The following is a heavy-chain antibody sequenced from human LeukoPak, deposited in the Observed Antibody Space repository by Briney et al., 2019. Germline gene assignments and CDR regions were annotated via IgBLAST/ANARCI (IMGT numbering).Heavy chain of an antibody. CDR2: IYYSGST. Sequence: SETLSLTCTVSGGSISSYYWSWIRQPPGKGLEWIGYIYYSGSTYYNPSLKSRVTISVDTSKNQFSLKLSSVTAADTAVYYCASSGGSGSYFSRQFDPWGQGTLVTVSS. V-gene: IGHV4-59*01. D-gene: IGHD3-10*01. CDR3: ASSGGSGSYFSRQFDP. J-gene: IGHJ5*02. CDR1: GGSISSYY.